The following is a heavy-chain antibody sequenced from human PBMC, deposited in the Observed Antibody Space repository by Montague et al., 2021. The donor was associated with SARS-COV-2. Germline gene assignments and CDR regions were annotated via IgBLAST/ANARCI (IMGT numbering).Heavy chain of an antibody. CDR2: IHYTGST. CDR3: ARLICSGACTWFDP. J-gene: IGHJ5*02. D-gene: IGHD6-25*01. CDR1: GGSISSGSYF. V-gene: IGHV4-39*01. Sequence: SETLSLTCSVSGGSISSGSYFWGWIRQPPGKGLEHIGSIHYTGSTYSTSLKSRVTMSTDTSKNQFFLALSSVTAADTAVYYRARLICSGACTWFDPWGRGTLVTVSS.